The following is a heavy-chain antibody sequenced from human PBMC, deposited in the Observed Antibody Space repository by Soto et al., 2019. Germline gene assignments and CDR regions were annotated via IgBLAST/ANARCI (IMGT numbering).Heavy chain of an antibody. J-gene: IGHJ6*02. D-gene: IGHD3-10*01. V-gene: IGHV1-69*13. CDR1: EGTFSSYA. CDR3: ARRTSRGLLTYYYGMDV. CDR2: IIPIFGTA. Sequence: SVKVSCKASEGTFSSYAISWVRQAPGQGLEWMGGIIPIFGTANYAQKFQGRVTITADESTSTAYMELSSLRSEDTAVYYCARRTSRGLLTYYYGMDVWGQGTTVTVSS.